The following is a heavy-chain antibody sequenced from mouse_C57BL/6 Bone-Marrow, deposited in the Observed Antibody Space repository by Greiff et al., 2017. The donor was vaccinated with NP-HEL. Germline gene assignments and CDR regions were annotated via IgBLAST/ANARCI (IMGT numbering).Heavy chain of an antibody. CDR2: ISDGGSYT. J-gene: IGHJ4*01. D-gene: IGHD2-10*02. Sequence: DVKLVESGGGLVKPGGSLKLSCAASGFTFSSYAMSWVRQTPEKRLEWVATISDGGSYTYYPDNVKGRFTISRDNAKNNLYLQMSHLKSEDTAMYYCARDRYGNYPSFMDYWGQGTSVTVSS. CDR1: GFTFSSYA. CDR3: ARDRYGNYPSFMDY. V-gene: IGHV5-4*01.